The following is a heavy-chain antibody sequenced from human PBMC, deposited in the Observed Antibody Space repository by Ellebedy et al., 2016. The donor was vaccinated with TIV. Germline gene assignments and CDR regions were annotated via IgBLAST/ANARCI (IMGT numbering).Heavy chain of an antibody. V-gene: IGHV3-7*01. CDR2: INQDGSEK. J-gene: IGHJ6*02. D-gene: IGHD1-26*01. CDR3: ASAHIVGATGRNMDV. Sequence: PGGSLRLSCSASGFTFSRYWMNWVRQAPGKGLDWVASINQDGSEKYYVESVEGRFTISRDNAKNSLYLQVNSLRAEDTDVYYCASAHIVGATGRNMDVWGQGTTVTVSS. CDR1: GFTFSRYW.